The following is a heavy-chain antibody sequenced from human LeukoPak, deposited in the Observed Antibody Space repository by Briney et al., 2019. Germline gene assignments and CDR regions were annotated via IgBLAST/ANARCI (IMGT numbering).Heavy chain of an antibody. Sequence: GGSLRLSCAASGFTFSSYGMHWVRQAPGKGLEWVAFIRYDGSNKYYADSVKGRFTISRDNAKNSLYLQMNTLRPEDTAVYYCADPGVGYWGQGTLVTVSS. D-gene: IGHD2-8*01. CDR1: GFTFSSYG. CDR3: ADPGVGY. J-gene: IGHJ4*02. V-gene: IGHV3-30*02. CDR2: IRYDGSNK.